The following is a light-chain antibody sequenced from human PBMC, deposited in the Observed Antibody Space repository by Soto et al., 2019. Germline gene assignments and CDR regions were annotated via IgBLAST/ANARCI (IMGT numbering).Light chain of an antibody. CDR3: QSYDNSLSGYV. V-gene: IGLV1-40*01. CDR2: GNS. Sequence: QSVLTQLPSVSWAPGQRVTISCTGSSSNIGAGYDVHWYQQLPGTAPKLLIYGNSNRPSGVPDRFSGSKSGTSASLAITGLQAEDEADYYCQSYDNSLSGYVFGTGTKLTVL. CDR1: SSNIGAGYD. J-gene: IGLJ1*01.